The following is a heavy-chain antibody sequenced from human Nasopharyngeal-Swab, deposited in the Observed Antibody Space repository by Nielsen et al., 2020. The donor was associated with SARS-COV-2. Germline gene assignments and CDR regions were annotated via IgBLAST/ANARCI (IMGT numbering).Heavy chain of an antibody. D-gene: IGHD2-2*01. CDR1: GGSISSSSYY. CDR3: ARVKGYQLLSSAAPNWFDP. V-gene: IGHV4-39*07. Sequence: SETLSLTCTVSGGSISSSSYYWGWIRQPPGKGLEWIGSIYYSGSTYYNPSLKSRVTISVDTSKNQFSLKPSSVTAADTAVYYCARVKGYQLLSSAAPNWFDPWGQGTLVTVSS. J-gene: IGHJ5*02. CDR2: IYYSGST.